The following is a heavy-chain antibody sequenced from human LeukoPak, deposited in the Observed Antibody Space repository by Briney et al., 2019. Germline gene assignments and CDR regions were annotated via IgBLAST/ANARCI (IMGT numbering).Heavy chain of an antibody. CDR2: INPNSGGT. CDR1: GYTFTGYY. CDR3: AREAGDYYYGMDV. Sequence: GASVKVSCNASGYTFTGYYMHWVRQAPGQGLEWMGGINPNSGGTNYAQKFQGRVTITRDTSISTAYMELSRLRSDDTAVYYCAREAGDYYYGMDVWGQGTTVTVSS. D-gene: IGHD6-25*01. J-gene: IGHJ6*02. V-gene: IGHV1-2*02.